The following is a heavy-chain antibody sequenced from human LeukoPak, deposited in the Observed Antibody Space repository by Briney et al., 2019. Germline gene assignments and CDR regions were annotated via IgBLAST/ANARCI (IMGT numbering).Heavy chain of an antibody. J-gene: IGHJ6*03. D-gene: IGHD2-15*01. CDR1: GYNFNAYA. Sequence: ASVKVSCKASGYNFNAYAVSWVRQAPGQGLEWMGWISASSGNTKLAQRLQGRVTMTTDTSTSTAYMELRSLRSDDTAVYYCARGFGVVAATISYLYYYMDVWSKGTTVTVSS. CDR3: ARGFGVVAATISYLYYYMDV. CDR2: ISASSGNT. V-gene: IGHV1-18*01.